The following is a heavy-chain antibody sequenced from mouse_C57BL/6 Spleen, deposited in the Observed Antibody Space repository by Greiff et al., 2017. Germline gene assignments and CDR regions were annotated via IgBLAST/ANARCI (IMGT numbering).Heavy chain of an antibody. D-gene: IGHD2-3*01. CDR3: AREGDGYYD. Sequence: VQLQQPGAELVRPGPSVKLSCKASGYTFTSYWMHWVKQRPGQGLEWIGVIDPSDSYTNYNQKFKGKATLTVDTSSSTAYMQLSSLTSEDTAVYYCAREGDGYYDWGQGTTLTVSS. J-gene: IGHJ2*01. CDR2: IDPSDSYT. V-gene: IGHV1-59*01. CDR1: GYTFTSYW.